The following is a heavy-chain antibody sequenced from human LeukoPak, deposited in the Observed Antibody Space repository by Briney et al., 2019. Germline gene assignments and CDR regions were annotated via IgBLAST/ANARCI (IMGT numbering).Heavy chain of an antibody. CDR2: MDKKFNGFVT. Sequence: PGGSLRLSCAASGFTFSDSAIHWVRQASGKGLEWIGLMDKKFNGFVTAYAASVRGRFTISRDDSQNTAYLQMDSLKTEDTALYYCTRDSGTYNWLDPWGQGTLVTVSS. CDR3: TRDSGTYNWLDP. V-gene: IGHV3-73*01. J-gene: IGHJ5*02. CDR1: GFTFSDSA. D-gene: IGHD1-26*01.